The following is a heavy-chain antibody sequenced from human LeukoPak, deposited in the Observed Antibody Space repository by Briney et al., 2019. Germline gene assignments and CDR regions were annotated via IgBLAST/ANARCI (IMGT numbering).Heavy chain of an antibody. Sequence: GGSLRLSRAASGFAFSSFAMGWVRQSPGKGLEWLSTINGGGNTTFYADSVKGRFTISRDNSKNTLYLHMDSLRPDDTAIYFCTKELHVAAAVADYYYFYMDVWGRGTAVTVSS. J-gene: IGHJ6*03. CDR1: GFAFSSFA. D-gene: IGHD6-19*01. V-gene: IGHV3-23*01. CDR2: INGGGNTT. CDR3: TKELHVAAAVADYYYFYMDV.